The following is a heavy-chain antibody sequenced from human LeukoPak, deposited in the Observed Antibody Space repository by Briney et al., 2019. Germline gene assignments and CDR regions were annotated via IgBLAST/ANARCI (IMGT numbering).Heavy chain of an antibody. Sequence: SQTLSLTCTVSGGSISSGDYYWSRIRQPPGKGLEWIGYIYYSGSTYYNPSLKSRVTISVDTSKNQFSLKLSSVTAADTAVYYCARDAPYCSSTSCPDYYYYYGMDVWGQGTTVTVSS. CDR1: GGSISSGDYY. CDR2: IYYSGST. J-gene: IGHJ6*02. V-gene: IGHV4-30-4*01. CDR3: ARDAPYCSSTSCPDYYYYYGMDV. D-gene: IGHD2-2*01.